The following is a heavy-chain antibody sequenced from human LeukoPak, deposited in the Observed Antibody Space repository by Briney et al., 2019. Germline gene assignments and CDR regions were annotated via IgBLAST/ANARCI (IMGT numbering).Heavy chain of an antibody. CDR3: GKGSSTSGCPDY. V-gene: IGHV3-30*02. Sequence: HPGGSLRLSCAASGFTFNSYGMHWVRQAPGKGLDWVAFIRYDGSIKHYADSVKGRFTISRDNSKNTLSLQMNSLGPEDTAVYYCGKGSSTSGCPDYWSQGTLVTVSS. D-gene: IGHD6-19*01. CDR2: IRYDGSIK. J-gene: IGHJ4*02. CDR1: GFTFNSYG.